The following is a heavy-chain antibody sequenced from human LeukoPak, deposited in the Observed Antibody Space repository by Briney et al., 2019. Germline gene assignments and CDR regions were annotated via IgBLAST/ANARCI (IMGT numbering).Heavy chain of an antibody. V-gene: IGHV3-7*01. J-gene: IGHJ5*02. CDR3: ARDISVDWFDP. D-gene: IGHD3-9*01. Sequence: GGSLSLSCAASGFTFSSYWMSWVRQAPGKGLEWVANIKQDGSEKYYVDSVKGRFTISRDNAKNSLYLQMNSLRAEDTAVYYCARDISVDWFDPWGQGTLVTVSS. CDR2: IKQDGSEK. CDR1: GFTFSSYW.